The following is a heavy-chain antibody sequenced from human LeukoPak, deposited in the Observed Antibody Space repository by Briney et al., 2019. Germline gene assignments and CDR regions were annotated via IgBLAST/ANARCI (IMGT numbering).Heavy chain of an antibody. Sequence: GASVKVSCKASGGTFSSYAISWVRQAPGQGLEWMGRIIPILGIANYAQKFQGRVTITADKSTSTAYMELSSLRSEDTAVHYCARGTTRMAPVKYYYYGMDVWGQGTTVTVSS. V-gene: IGHV1-69*04. CDR3: ARGTTRMAPVKYYYYGMDV. J-gene: IGHJ6*02. D-gene: IGHD1/OR15-1a*01. CDR1: GGTFSSYA. CDR2: IIPILGIA.